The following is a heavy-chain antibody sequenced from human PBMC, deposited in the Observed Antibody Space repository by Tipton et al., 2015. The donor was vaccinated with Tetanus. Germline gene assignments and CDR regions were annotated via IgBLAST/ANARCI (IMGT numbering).Heavy chain of an antibody. V-gene: IGHV3-48*02. CDR3: ARDSTHRRDGYNGFDY. J-gene: IGHJ4*02. CDR1: GFTFTSYS. Sequence: GSLRLSCAASGFTFTSYSVNWVRQAPGKGLEWVSYISYSSGTIYYADSVQGRFTISRDNAKNSLYLQMNSLRDEDTAVYYCARDSTHRRDGYNGFDYWGQGTLVTVSS. CDR2: ISYSSGTI. D-gene: IGHD5-24*01.